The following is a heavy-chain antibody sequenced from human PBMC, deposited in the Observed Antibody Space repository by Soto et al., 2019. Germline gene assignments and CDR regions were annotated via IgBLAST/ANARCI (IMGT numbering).Heavy chain of an antibody. Sequence: SVKVSCKASGGTFSSYAISWGRQAPGQGLEWMGGIIPIFDTANYAQKFQGRVTITADESTSTAYMELSSLRSEDTAVYYCARDLRQSTAAGTSYYFDYWGQGTMVTVSS. V-gene: IGHV1-69*13. CDR3: ARDLRQSTAAGTSYYFDY. D-gene: IGHD6-13*01. CDR2: IIPIFDTA. J-gene: IGHJ4*02. CDR1: GGTFSSYA.